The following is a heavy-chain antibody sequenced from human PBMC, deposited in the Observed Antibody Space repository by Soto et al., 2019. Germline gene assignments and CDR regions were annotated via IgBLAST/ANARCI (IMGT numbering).Heavy chain of an antibody. CDR1: GFTFSSYA. CDR3: AKVHNIPLWFGELLRHFDY. D-gene: IGHD3-10*01. V-gene: IGHV3-23*01. J-gene: IGHJ4*02. CDR2: ISGSGGST. Sequence: GGFLRLSCAASGFTFSSYAMSWVRQAPGKGLEWVSAISGSGGSTYYADSVKGRFTISRDNSKNTLYLQMNSLRAEDTAVYYCAKVHNIPLWFGELLRHFDYWGQGTLVTVSS.